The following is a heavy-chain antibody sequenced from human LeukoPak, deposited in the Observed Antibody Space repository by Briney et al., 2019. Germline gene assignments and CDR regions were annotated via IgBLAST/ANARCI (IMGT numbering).Heavy chain of an antibody. V-gene: IGHV4-59*01. Sequence: ASETLSLTCTVSGGSISSYYWSWIRQPPGKGLEWIGYIYYTGSTNYNPSLKSRVTISVDTSKSQFALKVTSVTAADTAVYYCARDEYGDFQGFDYWGQGARVTVSS. CDR1: GGSISSYY. J-gene: IGHJ4*02. CDR2: IYYTGST. CDR3: ARDEYGDFQGFDY. D-gene: IGHD4-17*01.